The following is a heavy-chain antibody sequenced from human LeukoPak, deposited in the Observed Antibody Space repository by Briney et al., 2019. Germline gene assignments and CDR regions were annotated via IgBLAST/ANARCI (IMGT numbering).Heavy chain of an antibody. CDR1: GFTFSSYG. V-gene: IGHV3-30*18. J-gene: IGHJ4*02. D-gene: IGHD6-13*01. Sequence: GGSLRLSCAASGFTFSSYGMHWVRQAPGKGLEWVAVISYDGSNKYYADSVKGRFTISRDNSKNTLYLQMNSLRAEDTALYYCAKDFLSAAGHEGYFDYWGQGTLVTVSS. CDR3: AKDFLSAAGHEGYFDY. CDR2: ISYDGSNK.